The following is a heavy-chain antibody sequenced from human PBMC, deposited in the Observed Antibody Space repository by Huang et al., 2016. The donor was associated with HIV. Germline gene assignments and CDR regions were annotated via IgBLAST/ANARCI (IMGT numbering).Heavy chain of an antibody. D-gene: IGHD3-22*01. Sequence: QVQLVESGGGVVQPGRSLRLSCAASGFTFTNYAMHWVRQAPGKGLECVDLISDTGSNIYYTDSVKGRFSISRDNSKSTMFLHVNRLRFEDTAVYYCARGRDGRSGFYFGDFDNWGQGILVTVSS. J-gene: IGHJ4*02. CDR3: ARGRDGRSGFYFGDFDN. V-gene: IGHV3-30*04. CDR1: GFTFTNYA. CDR2: ISDTGSNI.